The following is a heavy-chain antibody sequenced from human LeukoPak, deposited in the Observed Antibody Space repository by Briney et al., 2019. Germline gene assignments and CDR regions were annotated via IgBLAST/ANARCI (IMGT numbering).Heavy chain of an antibody. J-gene: IGHJ5*02. CDR1: GYTFTGYY. Sequence: ASVKVSCKASGYTFTGYYMHWVRQAPGQGLEWMGWINPNSGGTNYSQKFQGRVTMTRETSISTAYMELSRLRSDDTAVYYCARSSRVAGSYNWFDPWGQGTLVTVSS. CDR2: INPNSGGT. CDR3: ARSSRVAGSYNWFDP. V-gene: IGHV1-2*02. D-gene: IGHD6-19*01.